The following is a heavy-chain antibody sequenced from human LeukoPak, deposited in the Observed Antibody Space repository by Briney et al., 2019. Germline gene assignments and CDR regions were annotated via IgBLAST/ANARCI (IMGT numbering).Heavy chain of an antibody. D-gene: IGHD4-17*01. Sequence: GGSLRLSCAASGFTVSSNYMSWVRQAPGKGLEWVSVIYSGGSTYYADSVKGRFTISRDNSKNTLYLQTNSLRAEDTAVYYCARDLRPDGYWTLDSWGQGTLVTVSS. J-gene: IGHJ5*01. CDR3: ARDLRPDGYWTLDS. CDR1: GFTVSSNY. CDR2: IYSGGST. V-gene: IGHV3-66*02.